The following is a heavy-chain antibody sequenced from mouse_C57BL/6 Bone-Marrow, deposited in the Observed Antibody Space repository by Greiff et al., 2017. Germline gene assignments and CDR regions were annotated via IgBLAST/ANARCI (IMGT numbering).Heavy chain of an antibody. D-gene: IGHD1-1*01. CDR3: ARNRSYGSSYYFDY. CDR2: IWTGGGT. Sequence: VKVEESGPGLVAPSQSLSITCTVSGFSLTSYAISWVRQPPGKGLEWLGVIWTGGGTNYNSALKSRLSISKDNSKSQVFLKMNSLQTDDTARYYCARNRSYGSSYYFDYWGQGTTLTVSS. J-gene: IGHJ2*01. CDR1: GFSLTSYA. V-gene: IGHV2-9-1*01.